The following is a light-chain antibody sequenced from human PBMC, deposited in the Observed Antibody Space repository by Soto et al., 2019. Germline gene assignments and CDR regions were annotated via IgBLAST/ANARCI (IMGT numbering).Light chain of an antibody. CDR1: SGHSNYA. CDR3: QTWGTGYWV. J-gene: IGLJ3*02. V-gene: IGLV4-69*01. Sequence: QPVLTQSPSASASLGASVKLTCTLSSGHSNYAIAWHQQQPEKGPRYLMNVNNDGSHIKGDGIPDRFSGSSSGAERYLTISGLQSEDEADYYCQTWGTGYWVFGGGTKLTVL. CDR2: VNNDGSH.